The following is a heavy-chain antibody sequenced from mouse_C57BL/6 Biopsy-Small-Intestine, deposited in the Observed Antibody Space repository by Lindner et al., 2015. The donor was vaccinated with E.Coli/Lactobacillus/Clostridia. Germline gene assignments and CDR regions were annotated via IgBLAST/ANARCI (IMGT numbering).Heavy chain of an antibody. CDR2: IYPRSGNT. J-gene: IGHJ1*03. CDR3: ARGHDGYYGYFDV. Sequence: VQLQESGAELARPGAPVKLSCKASGYTFTSYGISWVKQRTGQGLEWIGEIYPRSGNTYYNEKFKGKATLTADKSSSTAYMELRSLTSEDSAVYFCARGHDGYYGYFDVWGTGTTVTVSS. D-gene: IGHD2-3*01. V-gene: IGHV1-81*01. CDR1: GYTFTSYG.